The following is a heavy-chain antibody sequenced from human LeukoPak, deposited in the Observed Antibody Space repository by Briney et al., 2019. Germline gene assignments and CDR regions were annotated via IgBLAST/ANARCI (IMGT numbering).Heavy chain of an antibody. CDR2: VYYSGST. CDR1: GVSISSSTYY. V-gene: IGHV4-39*01. CDR3: ARARTGSSWHAY. J-gene: IGHJ4*02. D-gene: IGHD6-13*01. Sequence: PSETLSLTCTVSGVSISSSTYYWGWIRQPPGKGLEWIGSVYYSGSTYYNPSLKSRVTISVDTSKNQFSLKLSSVTAADTAVYYCARARTGSSWHAYWGQGTLVTVSS.